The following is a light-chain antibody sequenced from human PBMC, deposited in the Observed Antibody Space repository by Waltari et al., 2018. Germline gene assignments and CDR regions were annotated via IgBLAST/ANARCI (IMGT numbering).Light chain of an antibody. J-gene: IGLJ3*02. CDR1: SSYFGANKS. V-gene: IGLV2-14*03. Sequence: QSALTQPASVSGSPGQSITISCTATSSYFGANKSVSWYQQHPGKAPKVVIYDVTERPSGVSNRFSGSKSGSTASLTISGLQTEDEAGYYCSSRTNSITWVFGGGTKVTVL. CDR3: SSRTNSITWV. CDR2: DVT.